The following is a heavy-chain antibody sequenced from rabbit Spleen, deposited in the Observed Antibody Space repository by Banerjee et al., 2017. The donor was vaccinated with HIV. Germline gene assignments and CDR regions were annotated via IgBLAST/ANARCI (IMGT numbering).Heavy chain of an antibody. CDR1: GIDFSTYA. V-gene: IGHV1S47*01. Sequence: ELVESGGGLVQAGESLKLSCKASGIDFSTYAMIWVRQAPGKGLDWIAYIYPTFGVANSATSVKGRFTISSDSAQNSVFLQMTSLTASDTATFFCVRGYDDYGDYTRLDLWGPGTLVTVS. J-gene: IGHJ3*01. CDR3: VRGYDDYGDYTRLDL. D-gene: IGHD2-1*01. CDR2: IYPTFGVA.